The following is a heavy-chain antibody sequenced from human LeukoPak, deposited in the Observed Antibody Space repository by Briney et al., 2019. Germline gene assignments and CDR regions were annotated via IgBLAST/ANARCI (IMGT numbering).Heavy chain of an antibody. V-gene: IGHV1-45*02. CDR3: ASSPLDGRGSGSLDY. D-gene: IGHD5-24*01. CDR1: GYTFTYRY. Sequence: SVKVSCKASGYTFTYRYLHWVRQAPGQALEWMGWITPFNGNTNYAQKFQDRVTITRGRSMSTAYMELSSLRSEDTAMYYCASSPLDGRGSGSLDYWGQGTLVTVSS. J-gene: IGHJ4*02. CDR2: ITPFNGNT.